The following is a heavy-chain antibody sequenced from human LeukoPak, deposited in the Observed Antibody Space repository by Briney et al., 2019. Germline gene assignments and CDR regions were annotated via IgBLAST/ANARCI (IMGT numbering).Heavy chain of an antibody. V-gene: IGHV1-18*01. CDR3: ARAHLLCFSPDGMDV. D-gene: IGHD3-10*02. J-gene: IGHJ6*02. CDR2: ISAYNGNT. Sequence: ASVKVSCKASGYTFTSYGISWVRQAPGQGLEWMGWISAYNGNTNYAQKLQGRVTMTTDTSTSTAYMELRSLRSDDTAVYYCARAHLLCFSPDGMDVWGQGTTVTVSS. CDR1: GYTFTSYG.